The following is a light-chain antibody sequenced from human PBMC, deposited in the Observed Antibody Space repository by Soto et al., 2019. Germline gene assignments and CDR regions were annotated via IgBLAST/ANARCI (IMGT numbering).Light chain of an antibody. Sequence: QSVLTPPASVSGSPGQSITISCTGTSSDVGGYNYVSWFQHHPGKAPKLIIYEVSYRPSGVPDRFSGSKSGNTASLTVSGLQAEDEADYYCSSYAGSNNLYVFGTGTKVTVL. V-gene: IGLV2-8*01. CDR3: SSYAGSNNLYV. CDR2: EVS. J-gene: IGLJ1*01. CDR1: SSDVGGYNY.